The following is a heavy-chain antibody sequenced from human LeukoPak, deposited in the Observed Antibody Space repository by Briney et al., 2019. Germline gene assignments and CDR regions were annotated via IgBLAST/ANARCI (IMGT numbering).Heavy chain of an antibody. Sequence: SSETLSLTCTVSGGSISSYYWSWIRQPAGKGLEWIGRIYTSGSTNYNPSLKSRATMSVDTSKNQFSLKLSSVTAADTAVYYCARDVLWFGELRSDYYYGMDVWGQGTTVTVSS. D-gene: IGHD3-10*01. CDR2: IYTSGST. V-gene: IGHV4-4*07. J-gene: IGHJ6*02. CDR3: ARDVLWFGELRSDYYYGMDV. CDR1: GGSISSYY.